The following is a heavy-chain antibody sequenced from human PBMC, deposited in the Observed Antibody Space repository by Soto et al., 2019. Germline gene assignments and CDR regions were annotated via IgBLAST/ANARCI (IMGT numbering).Heavy chain of an antibody. CDR3: ARDLAAAGPFDY. V-gene: IGHV1-18*01. J-gene: IGHJ4*02. CDR1: GYTFTNYA. Sequence: QVQLVQSGAEVKKPGASVKVSCKASGYTFTNYAFSWVRQAPGQGLEWMGWISAYNGNTNYPQKLQGRVTMTTDTAASTAYMELRSLRSDDTAVYYCARDLAAAGPFDYWGQGTLVTVTS. CDR2: ISAYNGNT. D-gene: IGHD6-13*01.